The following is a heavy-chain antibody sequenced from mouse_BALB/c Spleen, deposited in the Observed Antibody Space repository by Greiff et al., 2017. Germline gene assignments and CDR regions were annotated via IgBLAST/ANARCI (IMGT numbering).Heavy chain of an antibody. V-gene: IGHV1-14*01. CDR2: INPYNDGT. J-gene: IGHJ4*01. Sequence: VHVKQSGPELVKPGASVKMSCKASGYTFTSYVMHWVKQKPGQGLEWIGYINPYNDGTKYNEKFKGKATLTSDKSSSTAYMELSSLTSEDSAVYYCAREGYYYAMDYWGQGTSVTVSS. CDR1: GYTFTSYV. CDR3: AREGYYYAMDY.